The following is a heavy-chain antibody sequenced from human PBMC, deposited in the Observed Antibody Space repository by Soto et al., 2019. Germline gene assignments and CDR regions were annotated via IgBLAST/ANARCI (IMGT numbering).Heavy chain of an antibody. Sequence: XETLSLTCSVSGDSVSRGSYHWSWIRQPPGKGLEWIGFKPYTGSPDYNPSLKSRVVISIDRSKNQFSLKLSSVTATDTAVYFCAKVGWGGDSWGQGTLVTVSS. CDR3: AKVGWGGDS. D-gene: IGHD7-27*01. V-gene: IGHV4-61*01. CDR1: GDSVSRGSYH. J-gene: IGHJ4*02. CDR2: KPYTGSP.